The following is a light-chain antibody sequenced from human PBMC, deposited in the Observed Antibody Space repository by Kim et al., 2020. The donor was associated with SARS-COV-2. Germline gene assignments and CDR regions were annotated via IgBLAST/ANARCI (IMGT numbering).Light chain of an antibody. V-gene: IGKV1-39*01. CDR1: QSISSY. CDR2: AAS. J-gene: IGKJ1*01. Sequence: DIQMTQFPSSLSASVGNRVTITCRASQSISSYLNWYQQKPGKAPKLLIYAASSLQGGVPSRFSGSGSGTDFTLTISNLQPEDFATYYCQQSYSTPPRTFGQGTKVDIK. CDR3: QQSYSTPPRT.